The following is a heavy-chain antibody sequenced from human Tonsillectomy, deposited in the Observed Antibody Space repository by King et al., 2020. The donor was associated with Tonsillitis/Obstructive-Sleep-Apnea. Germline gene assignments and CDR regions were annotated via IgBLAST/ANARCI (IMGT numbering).Heavy chain of an antibody. CDR2: ISYSGNS. D-gene: IGHD4-11*01. CDR3: ARTTPPYYNYYMDV. J-gene: IGHJ6*03. V-gene: IGHV4-31*03. CDR1: GGSISSGGYY. Sequence: QLQESGPGLVKPSQTLSLTCTVSGGSISSGGYYWSWIRQHPGKGLEWIGYISYSGNSYYNPSLKSRVTISIDTSKNQFSLKLSSVTAADTAVYYCARTTPPYYNYYMDVWGKGTTATVSS.